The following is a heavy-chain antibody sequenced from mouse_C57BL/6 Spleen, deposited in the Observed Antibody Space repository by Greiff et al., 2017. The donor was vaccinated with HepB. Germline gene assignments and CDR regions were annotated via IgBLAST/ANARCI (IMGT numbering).Heavy chain of an antibody. CDR3: ARLYYDYPYYFDY. J-gene: IGHJ2*01. V-gene: IGHV1-81*01. CDR1: GYTFTSYG. D-gene: IGHD2-4*01. CDR2: IYPRSGNT. Sequence: QVHVKQSGAELARPGASVKLSCKASGYTFTSYGISWVKQRTGQGLEWIGEIYPRSGNTYYNEKFKGKATLTADKSSSTAYMELRSLTSEDSAVYFCARLYYDYPYYFDYWGQGTTLTVSS.